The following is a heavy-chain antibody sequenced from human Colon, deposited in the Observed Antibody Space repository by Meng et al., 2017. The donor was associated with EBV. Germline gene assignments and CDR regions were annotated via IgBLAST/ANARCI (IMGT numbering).Heavy chain of an antibody. CDR1: GGSISSSHC. J-gene: IGHJ4*02. D-gene: IGHD2-15*01. CDR2: VYHTAST. CDR3: ARGWQSLAAFFDS. V-gene: IGHV4-4*02. Sequence: QLQAPAPRLLKPSGTRSPSSAVAGGSISSSHCWTRVRQPPGKGLDWIGEVYHTASTKYNPSLKSRLTISADKSKNQFSLSLASVTAADTAVYYCARGWQSLAAFFDSWGQGTLVTVSS.